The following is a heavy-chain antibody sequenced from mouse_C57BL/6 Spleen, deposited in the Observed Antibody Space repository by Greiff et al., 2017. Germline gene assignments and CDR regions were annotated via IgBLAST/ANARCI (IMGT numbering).Heavy chain of an antibody. Sequence: QVQLQQSGAELVRPGASVKLSCTASGFNIKDYYMHWVKQRPGQGLEWIGNINPSNGGTNYNEKFKSKATLTVDKSSSTAYMQLSSLTSEDSAVYYCAQTRRYWGQGTTVTVSS. CDR3: AQTRRY. V-gene: IGHV1-53*01. CDR2: INPSNGGT. D-gene: IGHD1-3*01. CDR1: GFNIKDYY. J-gene: IGHJ2*01.